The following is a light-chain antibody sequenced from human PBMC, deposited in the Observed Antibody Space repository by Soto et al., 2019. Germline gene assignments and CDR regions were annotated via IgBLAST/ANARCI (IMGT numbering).Light chain of an antibody. CDR1: SSNIGAEYD. CDR3: QSYDSSLTTFV. V-gene: IGLV1-40*01. J-gene: IGLJ1*01. CDR2: GDN. Sequence: QSALTQPPSVSGAPGQRVAISWAGSSSNIGAEYDVHWYQQLPGTAPKRLIYGDNNRPSGVPDRFSGSKSGTSASLAITGLQPEDEADYYCQSYDSSLTTFVFGTGTKVT.